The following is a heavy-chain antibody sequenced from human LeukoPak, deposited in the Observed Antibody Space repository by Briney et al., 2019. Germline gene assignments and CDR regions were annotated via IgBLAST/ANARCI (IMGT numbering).Heavy chain of an antibody. J-gene: IGHJ6*04. V-gene: IGHV4-34*12. Sequence: PSETLSLTCAVYGGSFSGYYWSWIRQPPGKGLEWIGEIIHSVSTNYNPSLKSRVTISVDTSKNQFSLKLSSVTAADTAVYYCARFVRHCSSTSCYYYYGMDVWGKGTTVTVSS. CDR3: ARFVRHCSSTSCYYYYGMDV. CDR2: IIHSVST. D-gene: IGHD2-2*01. CDR1: GGSFSGYY.